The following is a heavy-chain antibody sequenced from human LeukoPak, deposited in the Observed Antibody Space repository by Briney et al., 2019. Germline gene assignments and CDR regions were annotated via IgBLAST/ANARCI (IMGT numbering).Heavy chain of an antibody. J-gene: IGHJ5*02. CDR1: RGSISGYS. D-gene: IGHD4/OR15-4a*01. V-gene: IGHV4-59*01. CDR3: VRGPYGASISKWFDP. CDR2: IYYSGDT. Sequence: SETLSLTCTVSRGSISGYSWSWIRQSPGGGLEWISYIYYSGDTAYNPSLRSRVTMSVDTSKNQFSLQLRSMTTADTAVYYCVRGPYGASISKWFDPWGQGTQVIVSP.